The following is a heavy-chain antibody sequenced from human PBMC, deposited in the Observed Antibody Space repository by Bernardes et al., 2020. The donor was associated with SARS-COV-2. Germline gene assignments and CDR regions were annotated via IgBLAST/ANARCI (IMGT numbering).Heavy chain of an antibody. Sequence: GQPVRGSGAASGFSFSAYWMHWVRQALGEVLAWVARINEDGRVINYADSVRGRFTIYRDIADNKLYLQMKSLRVDDTAVYYCARDFGGNSDYWGQGTLVTVSS. CDR3: ARDFGGNSDY. CDR1: GFSFSAYW. J-gene: IGHJ4*02. V-gene: IGHV3-74*01. CDR2: INEDGRVI. D-gene: IGHD2-21*01.